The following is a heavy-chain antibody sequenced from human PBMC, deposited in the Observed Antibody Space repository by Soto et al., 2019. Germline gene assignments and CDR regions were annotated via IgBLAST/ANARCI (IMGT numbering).Heavy chain of an antibody. V-gene: IGHV4-39*01. Sequence: PSETLSLTCTVSGASITTGNYYWGWMRQPPGKGLEWIASFFIGGNTYYNPSLKSRVTISVDTSKNQFSLKLSSVTAADTAVYYCARVPPNDYGDYYFDYWGQGTLVTVSS. D-gene: IGHD4-17*01. CDR2: FFIGGNT. J-gene: IGHJ4*02. CDR3: ARVPPNDYGDYYFDY. CDR1: GASITTGNYY.